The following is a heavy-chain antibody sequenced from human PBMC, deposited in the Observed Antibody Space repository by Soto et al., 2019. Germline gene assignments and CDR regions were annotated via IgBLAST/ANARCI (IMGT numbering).Heavy chain of an antibody. CDR2: ISDSGRT. J-gene: IGHJ3*02. V-gene: IGHV4-39*01. Sequence: PSEPLSLTCTVSGGSIRTWDYYWFWVRQAPGKGLEWIGSISDSGRTYYSPSIKTRITISVDTSKSQFSLTMSSVTAADTAVYYCTRHTRIEVHYAFDIWGQGTMVT. D-gene: IGHD3-22*01. CDR1: GGSIRTWDYY. CDR3: TRHTRIEVHYAFDI.